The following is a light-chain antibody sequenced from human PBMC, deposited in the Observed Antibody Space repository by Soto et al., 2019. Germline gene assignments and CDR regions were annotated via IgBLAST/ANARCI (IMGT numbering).Light chain of an antibody. CDR2: DAS. Sequence: FVVTDSPCTLSLSKGEIATLSCRASQTVRNNYLAWYKQKPGQAPRLLIYDASTRATGIPDRFSGGGSGTDFTLAISSLQYEDFAVYYCQQSDTFGQGTRLEIK. J-gene: IGKJ5*01. V-gene: IGKV3-20*01. CDR3: QQSDT. CDR1: QTVRNNY.